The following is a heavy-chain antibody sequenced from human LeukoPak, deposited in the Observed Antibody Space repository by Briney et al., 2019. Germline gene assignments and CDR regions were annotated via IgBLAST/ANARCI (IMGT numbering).Heavy chain of an antibody. V-gene: IGHV3-23*01. D-gene: IGHD1-26*01. CDR2: ISGSGGST. CDR1: GVTFSSAW. Sequence: GGSLRLSCAGSGVTFSSAWMNWVRQAPGKGLEWVSAISGSGGSTYYADSVKGRFTISRDNSKNTLYLQMNSLRAEDTAVYYCSSGSAPSRLDWFDPWGQGTLVTVSS. CDR3: SSGSAPSRLDWFDP. J-gene: IGHJ5*02.